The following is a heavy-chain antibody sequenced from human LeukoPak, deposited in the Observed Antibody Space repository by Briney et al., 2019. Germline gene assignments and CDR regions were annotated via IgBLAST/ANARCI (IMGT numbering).Heavy chain of an antibody. D-gene: IGHD3-10*01. CDR1: GYTLTELS. V-gene: IGHV1-24*01. Sequence: ASVTVSCKVSGYTLTELSMHWVRQAPGKGLEWMGGFDPEDGETIYAQKFQGRVTMTADTSTSTVYMELRSLTSDDTAVYYCAREEYLSGSYVDDWGQGTLVTVSS. CDR3: AREEYLSGSYVDD. CDR2: FDPEDGET. J-gene: IGHJ4*02.